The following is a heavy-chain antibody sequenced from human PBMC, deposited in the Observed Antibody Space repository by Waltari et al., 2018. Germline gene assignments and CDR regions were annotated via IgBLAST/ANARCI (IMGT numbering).Heavy chain of an antibody. CDR2: IYWNDDK. V-gene: IGHV2-5*01. D-gene: IGHD3-10*01. CDR1: GFSLSTSGVG. Sequence: QITLKESSPTLVKPTQTLTLTCTFSGFSLSTSGVGVGWIRQPPGKALEWLALIYWNDDKRYSPSLKSRLTITKDTSKNQVVLTMTNMDPVDTATYYCAHRQGFGELLYRDAFDIWGQGTMVTVSS. CDR3: AHRQGFGELLYRDAFDI. J-gene: IGHJ3*02.